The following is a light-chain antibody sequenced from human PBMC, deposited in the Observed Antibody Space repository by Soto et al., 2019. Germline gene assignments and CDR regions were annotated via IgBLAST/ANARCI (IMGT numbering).Light chain of an antibody. J-gene: IGKJ1*01. V-gene: IGKV4-1*01. CDR1: QTLLYSYNKKDC. CDR2: WAS. Sequence: DIVMTQSPDSLAVSLGERATINCKSSQTLLYSYNKKDCISWYQQRPGQSPKVLISWASTRESGVPDRFTGGGSGTHFTLTISNLQAEDVAVYYCQQYYSNPLTFGKGTKVDIK. CDR3: QQYYSNPLT.